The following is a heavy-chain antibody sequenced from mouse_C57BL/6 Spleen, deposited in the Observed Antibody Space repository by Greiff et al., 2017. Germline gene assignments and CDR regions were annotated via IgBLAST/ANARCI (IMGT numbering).Heavy chain of an antibody. D-gene: IGHD2-10*01. CDR2: ISYDGSN. CDR3: ASSYSWFAY. V-gene: IGHV3-6*01. J-gene: IGHJ3*01. CDR1: GYSIPRGYF. Sequence: EVQPPELGPGLVKTSQSLSLPCPVTGYSIPRGYFWNLIRQFPGNKLEWMGYISYDGSNNYNPSLKKSISITRDTSKNQFFLKLNSVTTEDTATYYCASSYSWFAYWGQGTLVTVSA.